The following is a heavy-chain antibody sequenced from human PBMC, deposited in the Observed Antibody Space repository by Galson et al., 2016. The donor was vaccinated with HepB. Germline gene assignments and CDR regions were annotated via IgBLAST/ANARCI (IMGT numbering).Heavy chain of an antibody. Sequence: SLRLSCAASGFTFSNYGMHWVRQAPGKGLEWVAADSMDGRRKFYAGSVKGRFTISRDNSNSMLFLQMSSLRADDTAVYYCARRHEYCPPVGCSVDYWGQGTLVSVSS. D-gene: IGHD2/OR15-2a*01. CDR3: ARRHEYCPPVGCSVDY. CDR1: GFTFSNYG. J-gene: IGHJ4*02. CDR2: DSMDGRRK. V-gene: IGHV3-30*03.